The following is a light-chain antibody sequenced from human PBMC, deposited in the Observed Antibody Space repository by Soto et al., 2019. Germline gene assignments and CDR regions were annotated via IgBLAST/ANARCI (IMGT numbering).Light chain of an antibody. J-gene: IGKJ1*01. CDR2: DAS. V-gene: IGKV1-5*01. Sequence: IQLTQSPSSLSASVGDRVTITCRASQSISSWLAWYQQMPGKAPKILIYDASSLPSGVPSRFSGSGSGTEFTLTISSLQPDDFETYYCQQYNTYSWTFGQGTKVDIK. CDR3: QQYNTYSWT. CDR1: QSISSW.